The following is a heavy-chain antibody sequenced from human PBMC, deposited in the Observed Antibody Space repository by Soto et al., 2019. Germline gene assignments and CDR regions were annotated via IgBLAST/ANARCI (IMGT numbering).Heavy chain of an antibody. CDR2: IYPGDSDT. D-gene: IGHD3-10*01. CDR1: GDSFAVYL. Sequence: PGESLKISCRGAGDSFAVYLIGLVPQMPGKGLDWMGVIYPGDSDTRYSPSFHGQVTISADKSISTAYLQWSSLKASDTAMYFCARLPGVRGVFDGFNVWGQGTMVTVSS. J-gene: IGHJ3*01. CDR3: ARLPGVRGVFDGFNV. V-gene: IGHV5-51*01.